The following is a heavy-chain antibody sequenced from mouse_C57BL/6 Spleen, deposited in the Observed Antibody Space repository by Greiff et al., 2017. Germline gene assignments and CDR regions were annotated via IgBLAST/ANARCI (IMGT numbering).Heavy chain of an antibody. CDR1: GFTFSDYG. D-gene: IGHD2-5*01. J-gene: IGHJ4*01. CDR2: ISSGSSTI. Sequence: VQLQQSGGGLVKPGGSLKLSCAASGFTFSDYGMHWVRQAPEKGLAWVSYISSGSSTIYYADTVKGRFTISRDNAKNTLFLQMTSLRSEDTAMYYCARRYYSNLYYAMDYWGQGTSVTVSS. CDR3: ARRYYSNLYYAMDY. V-gene: IGHV5-17*01.